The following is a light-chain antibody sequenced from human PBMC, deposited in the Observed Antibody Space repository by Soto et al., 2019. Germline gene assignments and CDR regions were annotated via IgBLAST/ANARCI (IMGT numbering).Light chain of an antibody. Sequence: DIQMTQSPSTLSASVGDRVNLTCRASQSVSDWLAWYQQKPGKAPKLLIYKASNLESGVPSRFSGSGSGTEFTLTISSLQPDDSATYYCQQYNTFSPYTFGQGTKLEIK. CDR1: QSVSDW. CDR3: QQYNTFSPYT. J-gene: IGKJ2*01. CDR2: KAS. V-gene: IGKV1-5*03.